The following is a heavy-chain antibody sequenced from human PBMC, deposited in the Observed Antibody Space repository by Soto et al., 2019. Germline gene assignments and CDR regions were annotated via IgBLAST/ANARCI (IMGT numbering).Heavy chain of an antibody. D-gene: IGHD3-9*01. Sequence: QVQLQESGPGLVKPSETLSLTCAVSRGSISSRDWWSWVRQPPGKGLEWIGEIYHSGATHYNPSLKSRVTMSVDNSKNQVSLKMSAVTAADTAVYYCARDVDYRVDDGWGQGTLVTVSS. CDR2: IYHSGAT. J-gene: IGHJ4*02. V-gene: IGHV4-4*02. CDR1: RGSISSRDW. CDR3: ARDVDYRVDDG.